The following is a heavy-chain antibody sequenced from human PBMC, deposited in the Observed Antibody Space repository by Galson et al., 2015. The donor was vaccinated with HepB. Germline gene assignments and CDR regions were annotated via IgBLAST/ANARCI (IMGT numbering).Heavy chain of an antibody. J-gene: IGHJ6*02. Sequence: SVKVSCKASGGTFSSYAISWVRQAPGQGLEWMGGIIPIFGTANYAQKFQGRVTITADESTSTAYMELSSLRSEDTAVCYCARDAPRIAVAGDYYGMDVWGQGTTVTVSS. CDR3: ARDAPRIAVAGDYYGMDV. D-gene: IGHD6-19*01. CDR2: IIPIFGTA. CDR1: GGTFSSYA. V-gene: IGHV1-69*13.